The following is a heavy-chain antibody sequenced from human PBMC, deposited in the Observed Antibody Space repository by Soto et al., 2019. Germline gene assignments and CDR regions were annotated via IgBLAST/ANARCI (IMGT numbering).Heavy chain of an antibody. CDR1: GYSFSNYW. CDR3: ARRSPGSLVGMDV. CDR2: IYPGDSET. Sequence: PGESLKISCKGSGYSFSNYWIVWVRQMPGKGLEWLRIIYPGDSETRYSPSFQGQVTISADKSITTAYLQWSSLKAPDTAMCYCARRSPGSLVGMDVWVQGTTVTVSS. V-gene: IGHV5-51*01. D-gene: IGHD2-15*01. J-gene: IGHJ6*02.